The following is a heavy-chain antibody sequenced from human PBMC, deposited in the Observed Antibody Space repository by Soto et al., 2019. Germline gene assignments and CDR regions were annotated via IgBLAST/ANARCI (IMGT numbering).Heavy chain of an antibody. D-gene: IGHD1-26*01. V-gene: IGHV4-59*01. J-gene: IGHJ5*02. Sequence: QVQLQESGPGLVKPSETLSLTCIVSGVSISSGYCTWIRQSPGKGLEWIGYISHSGLRHYRAALQSRFTMSVETSKNQFSLNLTSVPAADTAIYYCATSNTTCPGCYSWGQGTLVTVSS. CDR1: GVSISSGY. CDR2: ISHSGLR. CDR3: ATSNTTCPGCYS.